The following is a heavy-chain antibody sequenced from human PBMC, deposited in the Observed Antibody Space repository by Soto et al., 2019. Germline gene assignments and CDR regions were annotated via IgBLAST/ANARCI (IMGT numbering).Heavy chain of an antibody. J-gene: IGHJ6*02. D-gene: IGHD2-2*01. Sequence: ASVKVSCKASGYTFTSYVISWVRQAPGQGLEWMGWISAYNGNTNYAQKLQGRVTMTTDTSTSTAYMELRSLRSDDTAVYYCARGMAIVLVPAAMNYYGMDVWGQGTTVTVSS. V-gene: IGHV1-18*01. CDR2: ISAYNGNT. CDR1: GYTFTSYV. CDR3: ARGMAIVLVPAAMNYYGMDV.